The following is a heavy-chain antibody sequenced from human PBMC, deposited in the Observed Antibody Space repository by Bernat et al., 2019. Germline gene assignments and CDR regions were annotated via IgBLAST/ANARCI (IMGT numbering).Heavy chain of an antibody. V-gene: IGHV4-34*01. J-gene: IGHJ4*02. Sequence: QVQLQQWGAGLLKPSETLSLTCAVYGGSFSGYYWSWIRQPPGKGLEWIGEINHSGSTNYNPSLKSRVTISVDTSKNQFSLKLSSVTAADTAVYYCARGNYDILTGNFPLGGTYDYGGQGTLVTVSS. D-gene: IGHD3-9*01. CDR2: INHSGST. CDR1: GGSFSGYY. CDR3: ARGNYDILTGNFPLGGTYDY.